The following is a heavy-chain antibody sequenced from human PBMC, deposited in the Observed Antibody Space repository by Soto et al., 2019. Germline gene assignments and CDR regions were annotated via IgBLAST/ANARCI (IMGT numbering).Heavy chain of an antibody. CDR3: ARGQTIAAALSMDV. Sequence: QVQLVQSGAEAKKPGASVRISCKASGYIFAKNYMYWVRQAPGPGPEWMGLINPSDGSSINAQKFQGRLTITSDTSTGTVYMDLSGLRPEDTAVYFCARGQTIAAALSMDVWGQGTTVIVSS. CDR1: GYIFAKNY. D-gene: IGHD6-13*01. V-gene: IGHV1-46*01. CDR2: INPSDGSS. J-gene: IGHJ6*02.